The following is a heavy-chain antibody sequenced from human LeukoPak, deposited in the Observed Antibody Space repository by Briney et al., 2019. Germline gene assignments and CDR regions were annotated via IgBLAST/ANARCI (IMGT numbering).Heavy chain of an antibody. CDR2: FSATGGNT. CDR3: LGLGSLGPGNH. Sequence: PGGSLRLSCAASGFTFSSYAMSWVRQAPGKGLEWVSGFSATGGNTYYADSVKGRFTISRDNSKNTLYLQMDSLRAEDTAVYYCLGLGSLGPGNHWGQGTLVTVSS. D-gene: IGHD7-27*01. J-gene: IGHJ4*02. V-gene: IGHV3-23*01. CDR1: GFTFSSYA.